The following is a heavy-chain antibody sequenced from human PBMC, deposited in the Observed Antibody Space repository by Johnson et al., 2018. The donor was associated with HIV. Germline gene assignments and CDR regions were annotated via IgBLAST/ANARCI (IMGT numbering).Heavy chain of an antibody. D-gene: IGHD3-10*01. V-gene: IGHV3-66*03. Sequence: VQLVESGGGLIQPGGSLRLSCAASRFSVSSNYMTWVRQAPGKGLEWVSGISWNSGSIGYADSVKGRFTISRDNSKNTLYLQMNSLRAEDTAVYYCARGSEDPWGFYGSGGDAFDIWGQGTMVTVSS. CDR3: ARGSEDPWGFYGSGGDAFDI. CDR2: SWNSGSI. CDR1: RFSVSSNY. J-gene: IGHJ3*02.